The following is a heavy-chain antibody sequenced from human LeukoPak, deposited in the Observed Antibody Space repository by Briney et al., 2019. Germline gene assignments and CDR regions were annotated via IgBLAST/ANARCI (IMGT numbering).Heavy chain of an antibody. V-gene: IGHV3-23*01. J-gene: IGHJ5*02. CDR1: GFTFSSYA. CDR3: AKDLGRYCSGGSCYNDWFDP. Sequence: GGSLRLSCAASGFTFSSYAMSWVRQAPGKGLEWVSAISGSGGSTYYADSVKGRFTISRDNFKNTLYLQMNSLRAEDTAVYYCAKDLGRYCSGGSCYNDWFDPWGQGTLVTVSS. CDR2: ISGSGGST. D-gene: IGHD2-15*01.